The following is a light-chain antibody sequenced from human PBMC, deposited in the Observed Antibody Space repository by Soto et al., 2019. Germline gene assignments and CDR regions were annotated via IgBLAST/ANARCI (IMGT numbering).Light chain of an antibody. CDR1: SSDIGNYNF. CDR3: SSYSSSSTLEV. Sequence: QSALTQPASVSGSPGQSITISCTGTSSDIGNYNFVSWYQQHPGKVPKLLIYEVSHRPTGVSNRFSVCKSGNTASLTISGLQAEDEADYFCSSYSSSSTLEVFGGGTKLTVL. J-gene: IGLJ3*02. CDR2: EVS. V-gene: IGLV2-14*01.